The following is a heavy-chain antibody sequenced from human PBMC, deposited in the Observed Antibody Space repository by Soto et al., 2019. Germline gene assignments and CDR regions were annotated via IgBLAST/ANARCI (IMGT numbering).Heavy chain of an antibody. D-gene: IGHD6-19*01. Sequence: GGSLRLSCEASGFSFDYFGMTWVRQAPGKGLEWVSFISSSASYIYYADSVKGRFTVSRDNAKKSLNLQMNSLRAEDTAVCYCARSRSHWLASDSWGQGTLVTVSS. CDR2: ISSSASYI. J-gene: IGHJ4*02. CDR1: GFSFDYFG. V-gene: IGHV3-21*01. CDR3: ARSRSHWLASDS.